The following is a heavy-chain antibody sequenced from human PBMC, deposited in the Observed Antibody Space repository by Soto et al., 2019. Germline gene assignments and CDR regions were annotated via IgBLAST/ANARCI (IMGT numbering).Heavy chain of an antibody. CDR2: ISAYNGNT. CDR1: GYTFTSYG. CDR3: ARGSGIAAAGTVPAFDY. Sequence: ASVKVSCKASGYTFTSYGISWARQAPGQGLEWMGWISAYNGNTNYAQKLQGRVTMTTDTSTSTAYMELRSLRSDDTAVYYCARGSGIAAAGTVPAFDYWGQGTLVTVSS. V-gene: IGHV1-18*01. D-gene: IGHD6-13*01. J-gene: IGHJ4*02.